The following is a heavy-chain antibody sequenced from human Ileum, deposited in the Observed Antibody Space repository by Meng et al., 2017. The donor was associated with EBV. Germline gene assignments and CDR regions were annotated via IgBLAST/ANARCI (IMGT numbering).Heavy chain of an antibody. D-gene: IGHD3-16*01. CDR3: ARGSGAGGRDWFDP. J-gene: IGHJ5*02. V-gene: IGHV1-8*01. Sequence: QVQLVQLGAELKSPGDSVKVSCKASGYTLIHHVINWVRQAAGQGLESIGWMNSYTGNAGYAQKFRGRVTMTRDTSINTAYLEVISLTSEDTAVYYCARGSGAGGRDWFDPWGQGTLVTVSS. CDR1: GYTLIHHV. CDR2: MNSYTGNA.